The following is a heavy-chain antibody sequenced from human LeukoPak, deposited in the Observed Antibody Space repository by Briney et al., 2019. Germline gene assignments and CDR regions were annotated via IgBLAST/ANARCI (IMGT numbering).Heavy chain of an antibody. J-gene: IGHJ3*02. V-gene: IGHV4-4*02. CDR1: GGSISSSNW. D-gene: IGHD3-10*01. Sequence: SETLSLTCAVSGGSISSSNWWSWVRQPPGKGLEWIGEIYHSGSTNYNPSLKSRVTISVDKSKNQFSLKLSSVTAADTAVYYCARVKGSGSYYQNTHPDAFDIWGQGTMVTVSS. CDR2: IYHSGST. CDR3: ARVKGSGSYYQNTHPDAFDI.